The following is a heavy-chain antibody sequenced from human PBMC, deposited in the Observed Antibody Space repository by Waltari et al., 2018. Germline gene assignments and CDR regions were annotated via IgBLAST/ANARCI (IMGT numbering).Heavy chain of an antibody. CDR2: IQRSGST. D-gene: IGHD2-15*01. V-gene: IGHV4-4*02. J-gene: IGHJ4*02. CDR3: ARDRGRGIYLDS. Sequence: CWCWVRHSPEKGLDGIGQIQRSGSTHYNPSFEIRFSISIDTSNNQFSLKVSSTTAADTAVYYCARDRGRGIYLDSWGRGTLVTVSA. CDR1: C.